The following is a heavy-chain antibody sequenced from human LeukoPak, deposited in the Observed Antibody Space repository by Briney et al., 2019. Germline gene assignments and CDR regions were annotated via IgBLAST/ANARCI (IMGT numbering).Heavy chain of an antibody. CDR3: TTIAVAGLVDY. D-gene: IGHD6-19*01. J-gene: IGHJ4*02. CDR2: IRSKANSYAT. V-gene: IGHV3-73*01. Sequence: GGSLRLSCAASGFTSNGSAMHWVRQASGKGLEWVGRIRSKANSYATAYAASVKGRFTISRDDSKNTAYLQMNSLKTEDTAVYYCTTIAVAGLVDYWGQGTLVTVSS. CDR1: GFTSNGSA.